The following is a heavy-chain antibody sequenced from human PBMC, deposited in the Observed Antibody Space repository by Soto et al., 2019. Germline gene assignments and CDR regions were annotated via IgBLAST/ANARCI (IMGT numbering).Heavy chain of an antibody. D-gene: IGHD1-1*01. Sequence: GGSLRLSCAASGFTFSGYGMHWVRQAPGTGLEWVAVISYDGSKYYADSVKGRFTISRDNAKNSLYLQMNSLRAEDTAVYYCASAMEGVQDALEYYYYGMDVWGQGTTVTVSS. J-gene: IGHJ6*02. CDR2: ISYDGSK. CDR1: GFTFSGYG. V-gene: IGHV3-30*03. CDR3: ASAMEGVQDALEYYYYGMDV.